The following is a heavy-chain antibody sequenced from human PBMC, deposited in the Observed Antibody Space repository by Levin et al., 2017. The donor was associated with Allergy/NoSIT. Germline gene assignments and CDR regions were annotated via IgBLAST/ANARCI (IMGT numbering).Heavy chain of an antibody. CDR2: VHHGGNV. V-gene: IGHV4-4*02. Sequence: PSETLSLTCAVSGGSIYTNDWWNWVRQSPGKGLEWIGEVHHGGNVNYNPSLKRRVLISLDKSKNQFSLILTSLTAADTAVYYCARDHETSGSWHFDLWGRGTLVIVSS. CDR3: ARDHETSGSWHFDL. D-gene: IGHD3-10*01. J-gene: IGHJ2*01. CDR1: GGSIYTNDW.